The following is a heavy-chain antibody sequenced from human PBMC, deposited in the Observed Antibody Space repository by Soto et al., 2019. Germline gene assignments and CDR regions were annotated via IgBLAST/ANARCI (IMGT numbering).Heavy chain of an antibody. Sequence: GGSLRLSCAASGFTFSSYGMHWVRQAPGKGLEWVAVISYDGSNKYYADSVKGRFTISRDNSKNTLYLQMNSLRAEDTAVYYCAKDLGVPWLYGMDVWGQGTTVTVSS. J-gene: IGHJ6*02. CDR3: AKDLGVPWLYGMDV. D-gene: IGHD5-12*01. V-gene: IGHV3-30*18. CDR2: ISYDGSNK. CDR1: GFTFSSYG.